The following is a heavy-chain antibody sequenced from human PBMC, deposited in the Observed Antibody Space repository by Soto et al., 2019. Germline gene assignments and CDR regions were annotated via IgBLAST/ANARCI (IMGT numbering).Heavy chain of an antibody. D-gene: IGHD4-17*01. J-gene: IGHJ4*02. V-gene: IGHV1-69*01. CDR1: GGTFSSYA. CDR2: IIPIFGTA. CDR3: ASERPTTVTTLFGYYFDY. Sequence: SVQDSCKASGGTFSSYAISWVRQAPGQGLEWMGGIIPIFGTANYAQKFQGRVTITADQSTSTAYMELSRLGSEDTAVYYCASERPTTVTTLFGYYFDYWGQRTQVTVSS.